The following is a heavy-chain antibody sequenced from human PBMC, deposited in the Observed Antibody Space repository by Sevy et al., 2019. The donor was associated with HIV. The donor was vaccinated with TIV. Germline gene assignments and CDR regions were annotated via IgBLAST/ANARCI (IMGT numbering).Heavy chain of an antibody. CDR1: GFTFSSYA. CDR2: ISGSGGST. V-gene: IGHV3-23*01. Sequence: GGYLRLSCAASGFTFSSYAMSWVRQAPGKGLEWVSAISGSGGSTYYADSVKGRFTISRDNSKNTLYLQMNSLRAEDTAVYYCAKDRRRGDAFDIWGQGTMVTVSS. CDR3: AKDRRRGDAFDI. J-gene: IGHJ3*02.